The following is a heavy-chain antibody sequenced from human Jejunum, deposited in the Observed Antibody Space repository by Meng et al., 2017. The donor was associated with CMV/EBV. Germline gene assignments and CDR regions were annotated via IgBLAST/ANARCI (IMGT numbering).Heavy chain of an antibody. CDR2: LNPYTGDT. CDR1: EYPFTDYY. J-gene: IGHJ4*02. D-gene: IGHD3-10*01. CDR3: ARDAGSFLDYYFDF. Sequence: SEYPFTDYYVHWVRQAPGQGLEWLGYLNPYTGDTNYAQKFQGRVSMTRDTPTNTAYMELTRLRSDDTALYYCARDAGSFLDYYFDFWGQGTLVTVSS. V-gene: IGHV1-2*02.